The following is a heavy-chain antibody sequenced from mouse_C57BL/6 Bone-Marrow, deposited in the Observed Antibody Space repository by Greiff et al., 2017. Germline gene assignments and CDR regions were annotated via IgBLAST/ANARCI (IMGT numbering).Heavy chain of an antibody. CDR3: TTRGSSFYYAMDY. Sequence: VQLQQSGAELVRPGASVKLSCTASGFNIKDYYMHWVKQRPEQGLEWIGRIDPEDGDTEYAPKFQGKATMTADTSSNTAYLQLSSLTSEDTAVYYCTTRGSSFYYAMDYWGQGTTLTVSS. J-gene: IGHJ4*01. V-gene: IGHV14-1*01. CDR2: IDPEDGDT. CDR1: GFNIKDYY. D-gene: IGHD1-1*01.